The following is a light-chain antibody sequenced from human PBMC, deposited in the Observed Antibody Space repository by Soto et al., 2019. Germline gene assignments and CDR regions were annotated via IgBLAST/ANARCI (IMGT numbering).Light chain of an antibody. V-gene: IGKV1-39*01. CDR1: QSISVY. Sequence: DIQMTQSPSSLSAYVGDRVTITCRASQSISVYLNWYQQKPGKAPNLLIYSSSSLESGVPSRFSGSGSGTDFTLTISSLQPEDFATYFCQQSYSLPRAFGQGTKVEI. CDR3: QQSYSLPRA. J-gene: IGKJ1*01. CDR2: SSS.